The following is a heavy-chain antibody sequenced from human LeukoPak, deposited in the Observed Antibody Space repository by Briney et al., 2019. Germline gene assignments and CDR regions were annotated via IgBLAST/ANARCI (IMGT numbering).Heavy chain of an antibody. CDR3: ARAGSSWYKGDY. J-gene: IGHJ4*02. Sequence: SVKVSCKASGGTFSSYAISWVRQAPGQGLEWMGGIIPIFGTANYAQKFQGRVTITTDESTSTAYMELSSLRSEDTAVYYCARAGSSWYKGDYWGQGTLVTVSS. CDR1: GGTFSSYA. D-gene: IGHD6-13*01. CDR2: IIPIFGTA. V-gene: IGHV1-69*05.